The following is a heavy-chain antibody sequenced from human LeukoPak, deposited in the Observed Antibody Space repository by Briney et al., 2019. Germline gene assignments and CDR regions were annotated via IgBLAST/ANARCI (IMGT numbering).Heavy chain of an antibody. CDR2: ISSSGSTI. V-gene: IGHV3-48*03. CDR1: GFTFSSYE. CDR3: ARSIARYSSSWKGTFDY. J-gene: IGHJ4*02. D-gene: IGHD6-13*01. Sequence: PGGSLRLSCAASGFTFSSYEMNWVRQAPGKVLEWVSYISSSGSTIYYADSVKGRFTISRDNAKNSLYLQMNSLRAEDTAVYYCARSIARYSSSWKGTFDYWGQGTLVTVSS.